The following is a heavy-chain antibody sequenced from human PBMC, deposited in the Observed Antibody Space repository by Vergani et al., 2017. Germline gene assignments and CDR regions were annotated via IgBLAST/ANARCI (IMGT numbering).Heavy chain of an antibody. CDR2: IYYSGST. J-gene: IGHJ6*02. Sequence: QVQLQQWGAGLLKPSETLSLTCAVYGGSFSGYYWSWIRQPPGKGLEWIGYIYYSGSTNYNPSLKSRVTISVDTSKNQFSLKLSSVTAADTAVYFCAGAGIVVRYWGAYYYYYGMDVWGQGTTVTVSS. CDR3: AGAGIVVRYWGAYYYYYGMDV. D-gene: IGHD7-27*01. V-gene: IGHV4-34*11. CDR1: GGSFSGYY.